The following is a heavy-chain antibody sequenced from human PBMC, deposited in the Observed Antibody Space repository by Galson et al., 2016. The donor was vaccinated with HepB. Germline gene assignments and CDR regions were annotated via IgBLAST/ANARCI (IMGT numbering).Heavy chain of an antibody. CDR1: GDSVSSNSAT. CDR2: TYYRSRWYS. V-gene: IGHV6-1*01. D-gene: IGHD1-1*01. CDR3: ARRTGNGFDV. Sequence: CAISGDSVSSNSATWNWIRLSPSRGLEWLGRTYYRSRWYSDYALSVKSRITTNADTSKSQFSLRLNSVTPVDTAVYYCARRTGNGFDVWGQGTTVTVSS. J-gene: IGHJ6*02.